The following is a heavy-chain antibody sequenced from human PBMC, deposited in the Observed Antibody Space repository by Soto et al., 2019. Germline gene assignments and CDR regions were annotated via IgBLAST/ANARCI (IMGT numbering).Heavy chain of an antibody. D-gene: IGHD3-22*01. CDR2: ISAYNGNT. CDR1: GYTFTSYG. Sequence: ASVKVSCKASGYTFTSYGISWVRQAPGQGLEWMGWISAYNGNTNYAQKLQGRVTMTTDTSTSTAYTELRSLRSDDTAVYYCARDQLYYYDSSGYYFSDYWGQGTLVTVSS. J-gene: IGHJ4*02. CDR3: ARDQLYYYDSSGYYFSDY. V-gene: IGHV1-18*01.